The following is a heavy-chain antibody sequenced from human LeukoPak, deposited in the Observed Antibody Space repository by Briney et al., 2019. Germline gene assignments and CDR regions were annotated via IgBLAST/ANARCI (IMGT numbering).Heavy chain of an antibody. J-gene: IGHJ4*02. CDR1: GGSISSYY. Sequence: SETLSLTCTVSGGSISSYYWSWIRQPAGKGLEWIGRIYTSGSTNYNPSLKSRVTMSVDTSKNQFSLKLSSVTAADTAVYYCARAANYYDSSGYYSTPYYFDYWGQGTLVTVSS. V-gene: IGHV4-4*07. CDR2: IYTSGST. CDR3: ARAANYYDSSGYYSTPYYFDY. D-gene: IGHD3-22*01.